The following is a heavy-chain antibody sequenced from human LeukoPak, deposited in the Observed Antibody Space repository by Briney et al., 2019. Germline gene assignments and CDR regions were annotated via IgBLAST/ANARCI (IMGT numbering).Heavy chain of an antibody. V-gene: IGHV3-7*01. D-gene: IGHD3-10*01. Sequence: PGGSLRLSCAASGFTFSTYWMTWVRQAPGKGLEWVANIKQDGSVKNYVDSVKGRFTISRDNAKNSLYLQMNSLRVEDSAVYYCATDLIHYYASGAKTWGQGTLVTVSS. CDR2: IKQDGSVK. J-gene: IGHJ5*02. CDR1: GFTFSTYW. CDR3: ATDLIHYYASGAKT.